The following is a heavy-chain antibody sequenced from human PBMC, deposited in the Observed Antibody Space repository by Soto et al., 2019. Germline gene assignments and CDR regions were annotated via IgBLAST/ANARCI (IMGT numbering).Heavy chain of an antibody. Sequence: PGGSLRLSCAASGFTFSSYSMNWVRQAPGKGLEWVSSISSSSSYIYYADSVKGRFTISRDNAKNSLYLQMNSLRAEDTAVYYCARDNSITIFGVVPSHNWFDPWGQGTLVTVSS. D-gene: IGHD3-3*01. CDR3: ARDNSITIFGVVPSHNWFDP. CDR2: ISSSSSYI. V-gene: IGHV3-21*01. CDR1: GFTFSSYS. J-gene: IGHJ5*02.